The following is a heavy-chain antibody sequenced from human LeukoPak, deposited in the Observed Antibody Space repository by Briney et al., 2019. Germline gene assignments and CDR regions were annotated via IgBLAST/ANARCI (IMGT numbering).Heavy chain of an antibody. CDR2: IIPIFGIA. CDR3: ARGNYDSSGYKSNWFDP. J-gene: IGHJ5*02. CDR1: GYTFTSYG. D-gene: IGHD3-22*01. V-gene: IGHV1-69*04. Sequence: SVKVSCKASGYTFTSYGISWVRQAPGQGLEWMGRIIPIFGIANYAQKFQGRVTITADKSTSTAYMELSSLRSEDTAVYYCARGNYDSSGYKSNWFDPWGQGTLVTVSS.